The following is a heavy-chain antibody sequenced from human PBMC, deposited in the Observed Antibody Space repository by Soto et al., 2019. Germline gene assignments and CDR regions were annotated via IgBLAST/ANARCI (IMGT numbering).Heavy chain of an antibody. V-gene: IGHV3-30*03. CDR1: GFTFSIYG. CDR2: ISFDGKNR. D-gene: IGHD6-25*01. J-gene: IGHJ4*02. CDR3: ATGAQAAAGLGH. Sequence: QVQLPESGGGVVQPGRSLKLACRTSGFTFSIYGMHWVRQAPGKGLEWLAVISFDGKNRYYADSVKVRFTISRDNSKTTMFLQMRSLRPDDTAVYFCATGAQAAAGLGHWGQGALVTV.